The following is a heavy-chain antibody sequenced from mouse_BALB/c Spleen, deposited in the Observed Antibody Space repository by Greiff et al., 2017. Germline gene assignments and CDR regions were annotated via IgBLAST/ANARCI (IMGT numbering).Heavy chain of an antibody. CDR1: GYTFTSYY. Sequence: VQLQQSGPELVKPGASVRISCKASGYTFTSYYIHWVKQRPGQGLEWIGWIYPGNVNTKYNEKFKGKATLTADKSSSTAYMQLSSLTSEDSAVYFCARPYYDYDSFDYWGQGTTLTVSS. J-gene: IGHJ2*01. CDR2: IYPGNVNT. CDR3: ARPYYDYDSFDY. D-gene: IGHD2-4*01. V-gene: IGHV1S56*01.